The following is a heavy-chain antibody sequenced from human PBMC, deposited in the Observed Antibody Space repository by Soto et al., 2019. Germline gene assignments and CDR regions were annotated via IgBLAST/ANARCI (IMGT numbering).Heavy chain of an antibody. CDR2: IYHAGSV. V-gene: IGHV4-38-2*01. Sequence: SETLSQHCAVSGYSIASVYYWALIRQSPGKGLEWIGSIYHAGSVYYNPSLNSRVAVSLDTSKNHFSLKLTSVTAADTAVYYCARTFDYYGMDVWRQGNTVTGSS. CDR3: ARTFDYYGMDV. J-gene: IGHJ6*02. CDR1: GYSIASVYY.